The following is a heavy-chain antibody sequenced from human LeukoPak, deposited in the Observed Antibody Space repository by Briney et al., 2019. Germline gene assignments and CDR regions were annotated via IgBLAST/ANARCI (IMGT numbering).Heavy chain of an antibody. J-gene: IGHJ4*02. V-gene: IGHV4-38-2*01. CDR2: IYHSEST. CDR3: ASIPGIAAAGTFDY. CDR1: GYSISSGYY. Sequence: TSETLSLTCAVSGYSISSGYYWGWIRQPPGKGLEWIGSIYHSESTYYNPSPKSRVTISVDTSKNQFSLKLSSVTAADTAVYYCASIPGIAAAGTFDYWGQGTLVTVSS. D-gene: IGHD6-13*01.